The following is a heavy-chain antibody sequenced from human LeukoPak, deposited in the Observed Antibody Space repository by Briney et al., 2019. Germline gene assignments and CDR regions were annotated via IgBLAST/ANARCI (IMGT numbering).Heavy chain of an antibody. CDR3: AKDSSGSGFWSDYSPYYFDY. CDR2: ISYDGDNK. J-gene: IGHJ4*02. Sequence: GRSLRLSCAASGFTFSSYAMHWVRQAPGKGLEWVAVISYDGDNKYYADSVKGRFTISRDNSKKTLFLQMTSLRAEDAAVYYCAKDSSGSGFWSDYSPYYFDYWGQGTLVTVSS. D-gene: IGHD3-3*01. CDR1: GFTFSSYA. V-gene: IGHV3-30*04.